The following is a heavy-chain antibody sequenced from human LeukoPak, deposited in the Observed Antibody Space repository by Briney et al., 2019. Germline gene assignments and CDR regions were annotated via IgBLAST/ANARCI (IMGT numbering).Heavy chain of an antibody. V-gene: IGHV4-34*01. CDR2: INHSGST. CDR3: ARIPRYYYDSSEGY. D-gene: IGHD3-22*01. J-gene: IGHJ4*02. CDR1: GGSFSGYY. Sequence: SETLSLTCAVYGGSFSGYYWSWMRQPPGKGLEWIGEINHSGSTNYNPSLKSRVTISVDTSKNQFSLKLSSVTAADTAVCYCARIPRYYYDSSEGYWGQGTLVTVSS.